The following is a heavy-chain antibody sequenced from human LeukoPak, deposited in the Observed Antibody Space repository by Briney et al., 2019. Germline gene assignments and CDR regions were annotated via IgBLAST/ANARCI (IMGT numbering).Heavy chain of an antibody. Sequence: ASVKVSCKASGYTFTSYDINWVRQATGQGLEWMGWMNPNSGNTGYAQKFQGRVTMTRNTSISTAYMELSSLRSEDTAVYYCARLGYYDYIWGSYRYTELDYWGQGPLVTVSS. CDR3: ARLGYYDYIWGSYRYTELDY. CDR1: GYTFTSYD. D-gene: IGHD3-16*02. V-gene: IGHV1-8*01. J-gene: IGHJ4*02. CDR2: MNPNSGNT.